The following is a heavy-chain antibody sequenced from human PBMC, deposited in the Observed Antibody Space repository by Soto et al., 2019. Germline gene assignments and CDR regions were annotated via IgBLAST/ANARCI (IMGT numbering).Heavy chain of an antibody. CDR2: IIPIFGTA. D-gene: IGHD1-26*01. CDR3: ARDLFIVGATRGPDFDY. CDR1: GGTFSSYA. J-gene: IGHJ4*02. V-gene: IGHV1-69*06. Sequence: SVKVSCKASGGTFSSYAISWLRQAPGQGLEWMGGIIPIFGTANYAQKFQGRVTITADKSTSTAYMELSSLRSEDTAVYYCARDLFIVGATRGPDFDYWGQGTLVTVSS.